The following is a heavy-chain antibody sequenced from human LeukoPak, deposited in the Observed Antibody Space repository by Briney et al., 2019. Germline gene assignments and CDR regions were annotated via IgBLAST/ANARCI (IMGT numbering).Heavy chain of an antibody. CDR3: AKDYGSGLFGYYYMDV. J-gene: IGHJ6*03. CDR1: GFTFSTYS. CDR2: ISSRSSYI. V-gene: IGHV3-21*01. Sequence: GGSLRLSCAASGFTFSTYSMNWVRQAPGKGLEWVSSISSRSSYIYYADSVKGRYTISRDNDKNSLYLQMNSRRAEDTAVYYCAKDYGSGLFGYYYMDVWGKGTTVTVSS. D-gene: IGHD3-10*01.